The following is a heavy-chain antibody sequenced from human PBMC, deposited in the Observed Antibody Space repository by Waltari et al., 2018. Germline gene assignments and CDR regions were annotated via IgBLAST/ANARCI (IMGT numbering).Heavy chain of an antibody. V-gene: IGHV1-69*04. CDR2: IIPILGIA. Sequence: QVQLVQSGAEVKKPGSSVKVSCKASGGTFSSYAISWVRQAPGQGLEWMGGIIPILGIANYAQKFQGRVTITADESTSTAYMELSSLRSEDTAVYYCAREPVRYDYGDYPDYWGQGTLVTVSS. J-gene: IGHJ4*02. CDR1: GGTFSSYA. CDR3: AREPVRYDYGDYPDY. D-gene: IGHD4-17*01.